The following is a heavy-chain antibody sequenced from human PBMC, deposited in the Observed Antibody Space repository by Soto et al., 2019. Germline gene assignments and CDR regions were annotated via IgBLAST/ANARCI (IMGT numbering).Heavy chain of an antibody. Sequence: GASVKVSCKVPRYTLTELSMHWLRQAPGKGLERMGGFDPEDGETIYAQKFQGRVTMTEDTSTDTAYMELSSLRYEDTAVYYCASAYYDSSGYPFATTKKPTYFDYWGQGTLVTGSS. CDR1: RYTLTELS. J-gene: IGHJ4*02. CDR3: ASAYYDSSGYPFATTKKPTYFDY. CDR2: FDPEDGET. D-gene: IGHD3-22*01. V-gene: IGHV1-24*01.